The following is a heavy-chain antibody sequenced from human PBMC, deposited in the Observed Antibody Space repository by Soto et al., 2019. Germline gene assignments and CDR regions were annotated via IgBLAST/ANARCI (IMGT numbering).Heavy chain of an antibody. CDR3: AINSRYCSSTSCYAD. D-gene: IGHD2-2*01. V-gene: IGHV3-23*01. Sequence: EVQLLESGVGLVQPGGSLRLSCAASGFTFSSYAMSWVRQAPVKGLEWVSGISTSGDSTYYADSVKGRFTISRDNSKNTLYLQMNSLRAGDTAVYYCAINSRYCSSTSCYADWGQGTLVTVSS. CDR2: ISTSGDST. CDR1: GFTFSSYA. J-gene: IGHJ4*02.